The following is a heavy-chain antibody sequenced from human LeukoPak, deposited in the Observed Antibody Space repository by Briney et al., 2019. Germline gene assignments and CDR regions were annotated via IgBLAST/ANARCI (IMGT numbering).Heavy chain of an antibody. V-gene: IGHV3-30*04. D-gene: IGHD3-9*01. J-gene: IGHJ4*02. CDR1: GVTFSGYA. CDR3: AGGYDILTGYLPLDY. Sequence: GGALRLSCAASGVTFSGYAMRWVRQAPGKGPERVVAISYDGSNKYYADSVKGRFTISSNNSKYTPPLQTNSPRPDAAAKNYSAGGYDILTGYLPLDYWGQGTLVTVSS. CDR2: ISYDGSNK.